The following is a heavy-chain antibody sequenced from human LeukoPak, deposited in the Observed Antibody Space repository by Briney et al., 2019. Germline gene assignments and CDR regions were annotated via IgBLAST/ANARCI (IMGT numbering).Heavy chain of an antibody. J-gene: IGHJ4*02. CDR2: ISSSSSYI. CDR1: GFTFSSYS. CDR3: AREMATINVFDC. V-gene: IGHV3-21*01. Sequence: GGSLRLSCAASGFTFSSYSMNWVRQAPGKGLEWVSSISSSSSYIYYADSVKGRFTISRDNAKNSLYLQMNSLRNVDTPVYYCAREMATINVFDCWGQGTLVTVSS. D-gene: IGHD5-24*01.